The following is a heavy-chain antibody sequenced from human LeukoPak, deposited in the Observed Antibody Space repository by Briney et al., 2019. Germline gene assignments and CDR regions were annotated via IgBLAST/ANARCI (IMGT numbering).Heavy chain of an antibody. V-gene: IGHV1-18*01. Sequence: ASVKVSCKASGYTFTSYGISWVRQAPGQGLEWMGWINSYNGNTNYAQKVQDRVTMTTDTSTSTAYMEVRSLRSDDTAIYYCARASVVIPGAFDIWGQGTMVTVSS. CDR3: ARASVVIPGAFDI. J-gene: IGHJ3*02. CDR2: INSYNGNT. D-gene: IGHD2-21*01. CDR1: GYTFTSYG.